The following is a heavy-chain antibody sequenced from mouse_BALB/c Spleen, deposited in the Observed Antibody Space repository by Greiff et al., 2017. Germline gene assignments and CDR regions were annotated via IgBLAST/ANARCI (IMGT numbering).Heavy chain of an antibody. CDR2: INPYNGDT. CDR3: AIYYGNYVNYAMDY. J-gene: IGHJ4*01. V-gene: IGHV1-20*02. CDR1: GYSFTGYF. D-gene: IGHD2-1*01. Sequence: DVKLQESGPELVKPGASVKISCKASGYSFTGYFMNWVMQSHGKSLEWIGRINPYNGDTFYNQKFKGKATLTVDKSSSTAHMELRSLASEDSAVYYCAIYYGNYVNYAMDYWGQGTSVTVSS.